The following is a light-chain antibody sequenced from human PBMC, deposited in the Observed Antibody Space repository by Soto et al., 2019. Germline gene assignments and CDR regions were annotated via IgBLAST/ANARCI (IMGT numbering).Light chain of an antibody. CDR2: DAF. V-gene: IGKV3-15*01. CDR1: QSVGSK. J-gene: IGKJ4*01. CDR3: QQYNNWPPLT. Sequence: EVMMTQSPATLSVSPGERATLSCRASQSVGSKLAWYQQKPGQAPRLLIFDAFTRATGIPARFSGSGSGTEFTLFISSLQSEDFAVYYCQQYNNWPPLTFGGGTKVDIK.